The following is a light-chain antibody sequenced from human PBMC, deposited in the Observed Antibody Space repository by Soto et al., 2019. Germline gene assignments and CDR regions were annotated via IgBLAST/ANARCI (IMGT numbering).Light chain of an antibody. Sequence: DIVMTQSPDSLAVSLGERATINCKSSQSDLYSSNNKNYLAWYQQKPGQPPRLLIYWASTRESGVPDRFSGSGSGTDFTLTISSLQAEDVAVYYCQQYYNTPYTFGQGAKLEIK. V-gene: IGKV4-1*01. CDR2: WAS. J-gene: IGKJ2*01. CDR3: QQYYNTPYT. CDR1: QSDLYSSNNKNY.